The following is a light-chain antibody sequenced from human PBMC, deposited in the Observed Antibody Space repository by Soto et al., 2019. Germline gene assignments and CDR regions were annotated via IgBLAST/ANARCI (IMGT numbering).Light chain of an antibody. CDR3: SSYTSSSTPYV. CDR2: DVS. CDR1: SSDVGGYNY. Sequence: SDLTQPASVTGSPGESITIFKTRTSSDVGGYNYVSWYQQHPGKAPKLMIYDVSSRPSGVSNRFSGAKSGNTASLTISGLQTEDEADYYCSSYTSSSTPYVFGTGTKVTVL. J-gene: IGLJ1*01. V-gene: IGLV2-14*01.